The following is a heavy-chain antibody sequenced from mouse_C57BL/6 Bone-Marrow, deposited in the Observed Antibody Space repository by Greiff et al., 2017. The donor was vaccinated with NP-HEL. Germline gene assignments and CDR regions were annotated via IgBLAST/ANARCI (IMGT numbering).Heavy chain of an antibody. V-gene: IGHV5-4*03. Sequence: EVKLVESGGGLVKPGGSLKLCCAASGFTFSSYAMSWVRQTPEKRLEWVATISDGGSYTYYPDNVKGRFTISRDNAKNNLYLQMSHLKSEDTAMYYCARGPLYGSTYFDYWGQGTTLTVSS. CDR3: ARGPLYGSTYFDY. D-gene: IGHD1-1*01. CDR1: GFTFSSYA. CDR2: ISDGGSYT. J-gene: IGHJ2*01.